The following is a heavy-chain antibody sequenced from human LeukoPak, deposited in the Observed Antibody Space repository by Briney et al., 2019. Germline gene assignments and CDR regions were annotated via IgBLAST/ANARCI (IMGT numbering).Heavy chain of an antibody. CDR3: ARDQSGTLDY. CDR2: ISSSSSYT. D-gene: IGHD3-10*01. J-gene: IGHJ4*02. CDR1: GFTFSDYY. V-gene: IGHV3-11*05. Sequence: GGSLRLSCAASGFTFSDYYMSWVRQAPGKGLEWVSYISSSSSYTNFADSVKGRFTISRDNAKNSLYLQMNSLRAEDTAVYYCARDQSGTLDYWGQGTLVTVSS.